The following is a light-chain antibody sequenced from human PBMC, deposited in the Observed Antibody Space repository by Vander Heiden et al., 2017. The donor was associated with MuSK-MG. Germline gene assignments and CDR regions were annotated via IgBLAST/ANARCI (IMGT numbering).Light chain of an antibody. V-gene: IGLV2-23*02. Sequence: QSALTQPASVSGSPGRSLTISCTGTSSDVGSYNLVSWYQQHPGKAPKVMIYEVSKRPSGVSNRFSGSKSGNTASRTISGLQAEDEADYYCCSYAGSSTFHVVFGGGTKLTVL. CDR2: EVS. J-gene: IGLJ2*01. CDR1: SSDVGSYNL. CDR3: CSYAGSSTFHVV.